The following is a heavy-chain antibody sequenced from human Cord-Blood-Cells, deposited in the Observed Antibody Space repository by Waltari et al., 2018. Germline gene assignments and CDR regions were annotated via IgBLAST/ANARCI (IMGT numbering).Heavy chain of an antibody. CDR2: ISYDGSNK. V-gene: IGHV3-30-3*01. CDR1: GFTFSSYA. CDR3: ARVRGGIVVVPAAIDY. D-gene: IGHD2-2*01. Sequence: QVQLVESGGGVVQPGRALSLSCAASGFTFSSYAMPWVRPAPGKGLEWVAVISYDGSNKYYADSVKGRFTISRDNSKNTLYLQMNSLRAEDTAVYYCARVRGGIVVVPAAIDYWGQGTLVTVSS. J-gene: IGHJ4*02.